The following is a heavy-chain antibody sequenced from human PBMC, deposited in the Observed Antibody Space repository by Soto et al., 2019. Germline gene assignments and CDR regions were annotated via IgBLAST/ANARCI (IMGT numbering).Heavy chain of an antibody. Sequence: QVQLVQSGAEVKKPGSSVKVSCKASGGTFSSYAISWVRQAPGQGLEWMGGIIPIFGTANYAQKFQGRVTITADESQSTGHLEVRSLGSGDTGVYYCSGNGANWSYWGQGTLVTVSS. J-gene: IGHJ4*02. CDR3: SGNGANWSY. CDR2: IIPIFGTA. V-gene: IGHV1-69*01. CDR1: GGTFSSYA. D-gene: IGHD3-3*01.